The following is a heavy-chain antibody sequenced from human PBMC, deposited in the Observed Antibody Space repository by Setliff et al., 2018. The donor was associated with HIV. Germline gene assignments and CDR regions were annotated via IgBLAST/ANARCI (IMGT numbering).Heavy chain of an antibody. Sequence: SETLSLTCAVSGYSISSGYYWGWIRQPPGKGLECIGNIYHSGSTYYNPSLKSRVTISVDTSKNQFSLKLSSVTAADTAVYYCARGAELLWFGELHNIPYFDYWGQGTLVTVSS. CDR2: IYHSGST. CDR1: GYSISSGYY. J-gene: IGHJ4*02. CDR3: ARGAELLWFGELHNIPYFDY. D-gene: IGHD3-10*01. V-gene: IGHV4-38-2*01.